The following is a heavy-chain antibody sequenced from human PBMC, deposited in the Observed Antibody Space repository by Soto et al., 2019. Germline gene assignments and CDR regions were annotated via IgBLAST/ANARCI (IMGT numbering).Heavy chain of an antibody. CDR3: SRLVGNSWLDH. CDR2: TYYRSIWQT. J-gene: IGHJ5*02. D-gene: IGHD6-6*01. Sequence: QVQLQQSGPGLVKPSQTLSLTCAISGDSVSSNDAVWNWIRQSPSRGLEWLGRTYYRSIWQTGYAVSVKGRMTHHPDASKDQFSLQLDSVTPEDTALYYSSRLVGNSWLDHWGQGTLVTVSA. V-gene: IGHV6-1*01. CDR1: GDSVSSNDAV.